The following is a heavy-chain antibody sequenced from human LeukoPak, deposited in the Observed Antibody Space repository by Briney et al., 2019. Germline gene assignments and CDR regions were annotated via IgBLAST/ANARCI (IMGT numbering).Heavy chain of an antibody. V-gene: IGHV1-69*05. J-gene: IGHJ4*02. Sequence: ASVRVSCKASGGTFSSYAISWVRQAPGQGLEWMGGIIPIFGTANYAQKFQGRVTMTTDTSTSTAYMELRSLRSDDTAVYYCARCDVDGSGSDYWGQGTLVTVSS. CDR2: IIPIFGTA. D-gene: IGHD3-10*01. CDR1: GGTFSSYA. CDR3: ARCDVDGSGSDY.